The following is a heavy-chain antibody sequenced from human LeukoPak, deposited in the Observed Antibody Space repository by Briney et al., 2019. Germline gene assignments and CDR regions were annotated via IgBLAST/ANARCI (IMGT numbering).Heavy chain of an antibody. D-gene: IGHD6-19*01. J-gene: IGHJ4*02. CDR1: GFTFSSYG. CDR3: ASLAVAGTSISLDY. Sequence: PGGSLRLSCAASGFTFSSYGMHWVRQAPGKGLEWVAVISYDGSNKYYADSVKGRFTISRDNSKNTLYLQMNSLRAEDTAVYYCASLAVAGTSISLDYWGQGTPVTVSS. V-gene: IGHV3-30*03. CDR2: ISYDGSNK.